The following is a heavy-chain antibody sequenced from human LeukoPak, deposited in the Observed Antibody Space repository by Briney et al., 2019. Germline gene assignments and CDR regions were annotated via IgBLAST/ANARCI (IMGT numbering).Heavy chain of an antibody. D-gene: IGHD3-16*01. V-gene: IGHV3-21*01. J-gene: IGHJ4*02. CDR3: TRSGTRLGTDFDY. Sequence: GGSLRLSCAGSGFTFRSYAMDWVRQAPGKGLEWVSSINENSRYTYYTDSVKGRFTISRDNAINSLFLYMNSLRVEDTAVYYCTRSGTRLGTDFDYWGQGTLDTVSS. CDR1: GFTFRSYA. CDR2: INENSRYT.